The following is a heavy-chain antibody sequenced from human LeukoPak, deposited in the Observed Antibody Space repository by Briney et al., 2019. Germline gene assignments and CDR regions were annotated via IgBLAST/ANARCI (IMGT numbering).Heavy chain of an antibody. Sequence: PSETLSLTCTVSGGSISSSSYYWGWIRQPPGKGLEWIGSIYYSGSTYYNPSLKSRVTISVDTSKNQFSLKLSSVTAADTAVYYCARDQLDIVATISPLDYWGQGTLVTVSS. V-gene: IGHV4-39*07. D-gene: IGHD5-12*01. J-gene: IGHJ4*02. CDR2: IYYSGST. CDR1: GGSISSSSYY. CDR3: ARDQLDIVATISPLDY.